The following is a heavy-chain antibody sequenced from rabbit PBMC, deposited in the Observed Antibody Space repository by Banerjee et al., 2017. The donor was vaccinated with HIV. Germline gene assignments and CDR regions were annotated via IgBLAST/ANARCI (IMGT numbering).Heavy chain of an antibody. V-gene: IGHV1S40*01. CDR2: IYAGISATT. Sequence: QSLEESGGDLVKPGASLTLTCTASGFSFSSSYYMCWVRQAPGKGLEWIACIYAGISATTYYAAWAKGRFSISKTSSTTVTLQMTSLTAADTATYFCARDGYTTYRGMDLWGPGTLVTVS. CDR1: GFSFSSSYY. J-gene: IGHJ6*01. CDR3: ARDGYTTYRGMDL. D-gene: IGHD7-1*01.